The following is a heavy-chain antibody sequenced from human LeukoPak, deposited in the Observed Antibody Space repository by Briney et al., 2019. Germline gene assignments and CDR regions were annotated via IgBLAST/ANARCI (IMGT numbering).Heavy chain of an antibody. D-gene: IGHD3-10*01. CDR3: AKETYGSGKTIYFDY. CDR1: GFTFSSYA. Sequence: PGGSLRLSCAASGFTFSSYAMSWVRQAPGEGLEWVSAISGSGGSTYYADSVKGRFTISRDNSKNTLYLQMNSLRAEDTAVYYCAKETYGSGKTIYFDYWGQGTLVTVSS. CDR2: ISGSGGST. V-gene: IGHV3-23*01. J-gene: IGHJ4*02.